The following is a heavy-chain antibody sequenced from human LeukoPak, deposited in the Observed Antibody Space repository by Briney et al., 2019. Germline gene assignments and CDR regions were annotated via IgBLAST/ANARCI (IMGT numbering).Heavy chain of an antibody. CDR1: AFTFSTYS. Sequence: GGSLRLSCAASAFTFSTYSMNWVRQAPGKGLEWVSSISSSSLYIYYADSVKGRFTISRDNAKNSLFLQMNSLSAEDTALYYCAREILAPGKTHDYWGQGTLVTVSS. CDR2: ISSSSLYI. J-gene: IGHJ4*02. V-gene: IGHV3-21*01. CDR3: AREILAPGKTHDY.